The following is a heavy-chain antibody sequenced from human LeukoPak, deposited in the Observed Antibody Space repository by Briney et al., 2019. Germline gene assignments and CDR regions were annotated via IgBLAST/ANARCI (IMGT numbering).Heavy chain of an antibody. CDR1: GFTFDDYA. V-gene: IGHV3-9*01. CDR3: AKALGDYSNYLYYFDY. CDR2: ISWNSGSI. Sequence: GGSLRLSCAASGFTFDDYAMHWVRHAPGKGLEWVSGISWNSGSIGYADSVKGRFTISRDNAKNSLYLQMNSLRAEDTALYYCAKALGDYSNYLYYFDYWGQGTLVTVSS. D-gene: IGHD4-11*01. J-gene: IGHJ4*02.